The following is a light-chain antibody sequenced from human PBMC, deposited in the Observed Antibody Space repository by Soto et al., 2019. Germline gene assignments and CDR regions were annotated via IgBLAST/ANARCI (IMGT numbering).Light chain of an antibody. CDR1: QNINNY. V-gene: IGKV1-39*01. CDR2: STS. Sequence: DIQMTQSPSSLSASVGDRVTVTCRTSQNINNYLNWYQQRSGKAPKLLIYSTSTVQSGVPLRFSGSVSGTNFTLTINSLQPEDFATYFCEQTYSTPVTFGQGTRLEIK. CDR3: EQTYSTPVT. J-gene: IGKJ5*01.